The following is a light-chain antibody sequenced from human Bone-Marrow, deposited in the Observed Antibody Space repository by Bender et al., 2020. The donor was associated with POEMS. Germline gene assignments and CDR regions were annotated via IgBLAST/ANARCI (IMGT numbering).Light chain of an antibody. CDR2: EVD. J-gene: IGLJ3*02. CDR3: SSYAGVNNFVV. CDR1: SSDVGGYDY. Sequence: QSALTQPPSASGSPGQSVTISCTGTSSDVGGYDYVSWYQQHPGKAPKLIIYEVDKRPSGVPDRFSGSKSGNTASLAVSGLQAEDEAEYFCSSYAGVNNFVVFGGGTKLSVL. V-gene: IGLV2-8*01.